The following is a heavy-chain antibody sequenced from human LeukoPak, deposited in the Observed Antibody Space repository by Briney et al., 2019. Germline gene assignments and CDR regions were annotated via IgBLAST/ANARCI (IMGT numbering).Heavy chain of an antibody. V-gene: IGHV1-2*04. J-gene: IGHJ4*02. CDR3: ARSTLNSSGYRVKVGLDY. CDR1: GYTFTGYY. CDR2: INPNSGGT. D-gene: IGHD3-22*01. Sequence: ASVKVSCKASGYTFTGYYMHWVRQAPGQGLEWMGRINPNSGGTNYAQKFQGWVTMTRDTSISTAYMELSRLRSDDTAVYYCARSTLNSSGYRVKVGLDYWGQGTLVTVSS.